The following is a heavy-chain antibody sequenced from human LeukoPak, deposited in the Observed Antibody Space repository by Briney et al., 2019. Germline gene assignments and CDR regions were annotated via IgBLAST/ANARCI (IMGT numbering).Heavy chain of an antibody. CDR2: IRYDGSNK. CDR3: AKGDKGIVVVSAARWVDAFDI. CDR1: GFTFSSYG. J-gene: IGHJ3*02. D-gene: IGHD2-2*01. Sequence: GGSLRLSCAASGFTFSSYGMHWVRQAPGKGLEWVAFIRYDGSNKYYADSVKGRFTISRDNSKNTLYLQMNSLRAEDTAVYYCAKGDKGIVVVSAARWVDAFDIWGQGTMVTVSS. V-gene: IGHV3-30*02.